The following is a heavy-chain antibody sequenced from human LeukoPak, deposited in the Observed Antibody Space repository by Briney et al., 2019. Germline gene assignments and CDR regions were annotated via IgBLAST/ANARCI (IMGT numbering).Heavy chain of an antibody. Sequence: GGSLRLSCAASGFTFSGYGIHWVRQAPGKGLEWVAFIRYDGSNKYYADSVKGRFTISRDNSKNTLYLQMNSLRAEDTAVYYCATFGVIVRNDYYDYWGQGALGAVSS. J-gene: IGHJ4*02. CDR2: IRYDGSNK. V-gene: IGHV3-30*02. CDR3: ATFGVIVRNDYYDY. D-gene: IGHD3-3*01. CDR1: GFTFSGYG.